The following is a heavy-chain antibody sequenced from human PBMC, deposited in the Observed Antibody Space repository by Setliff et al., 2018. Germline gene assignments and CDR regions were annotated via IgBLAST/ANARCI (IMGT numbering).Heavy chain of an antibody. CDR1: GYSISSGYY. CDR2: SYHSGST. V-gene: IGHV4-38-2*02. Sequence: ASETLSLTCTVSGYSISSGYYWGWIRQPPGKGLEWIGSSYHSGSTYYNPSLKSRVTISVDTSKNQFSLKLSSVTAADTAVYYCASQGLTIPGDLFDYWGQGTLVTVSS. J-gene: IGHJ4*02. CDR3: ASQGLTIPGDLFDY. D-gene: IGHD2-2*02.